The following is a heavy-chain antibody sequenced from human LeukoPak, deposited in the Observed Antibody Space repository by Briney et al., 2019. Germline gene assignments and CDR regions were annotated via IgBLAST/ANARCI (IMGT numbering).Heavy chain of an antibody. Sequence: SETLSLTCAVYGGSFSGYYWSWIRQPPGKGLEWIGEINHSGITNYNPSLKSRVTISVDTSKNQFSLKLSSVTAADTAVYYCALTNRWLRGRDYWGQGTLVTVSS. V-gene: IGHV4-34*01. CDR1: GGSFSGYY. CDR3: ALTNRWLRGRDY. J-gene: IGHJ4*02. CDR2: INHSGIT. D-gene: IGHD5-12*01.